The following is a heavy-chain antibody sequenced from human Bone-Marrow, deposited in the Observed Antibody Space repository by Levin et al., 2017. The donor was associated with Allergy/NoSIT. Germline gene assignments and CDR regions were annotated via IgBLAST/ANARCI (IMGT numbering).Heavy chain of an antibody. CDR3: ARGTALPRFEWS. V-gene: IGHV4-31*03. CDR1: GDSISTNSYH. D-gene: IGHD3-3*01. Sequence: SQTLSLTCTVFGDSISTNSYHWNWIRHQPGKALEWIGWIYYTGSAQYNPSLKHRATISVDTSQNRISLQLTSITAADPAVYYCARGTALPRFEWSWGQGTLVTVSA. J-gene: IGHJ5*02. CDR2: IYYTGSA.